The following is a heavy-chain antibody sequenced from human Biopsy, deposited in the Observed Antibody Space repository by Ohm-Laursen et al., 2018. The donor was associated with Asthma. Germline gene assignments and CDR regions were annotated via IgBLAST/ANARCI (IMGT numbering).Heavy chain of an antibody. CDR1: GGSVSTGSYY. D-gene: IGHD3-10*01. Sequence: PGTLSLTCPVSGGSVSTGSYYWSWIRQPPGKGLEWLGSIYYTGRYNYNPSLKSRVTISVDTSKNQFSLRLNSVTAADTAVYYCARGPNYHGSGRAPIGMDVWGQGTTVTVSS. CDR3: ARGPNYHGSGRAPIGMDV. J-gene: IGHJ6*02. V-gene: IGHV4-61*01. CDR2: IYYTGRY.